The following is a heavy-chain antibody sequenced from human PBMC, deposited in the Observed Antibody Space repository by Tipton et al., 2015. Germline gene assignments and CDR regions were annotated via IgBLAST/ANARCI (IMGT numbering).Heavy chain of an antibody. V-gene: IGHV6-1*01. CDR2: TYYRSKWYN. CDR3: ARVPCYYCGLDL. Sequence: GLVKPSQTLSLTCAISGDSVSSNTAAWSWIRQSPSRGLEWLGRTYYRSKWYNEYAVSVKSRITINPDTSKNQFSLQLDSVTPEDTVVYYCARVPCYYCGLDLCGQGTSVTVSS. CDR1: GDSVSSNTAA. J-gene: IGHJ6*02.